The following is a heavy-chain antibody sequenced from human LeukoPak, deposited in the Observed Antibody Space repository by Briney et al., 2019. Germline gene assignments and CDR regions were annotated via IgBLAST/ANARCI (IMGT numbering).Heavy chain of an antibody. CDR3: ARPMTTDLDVDY. Sequence: GESLKISCKGSGYSFTSYWFGWVRQMPGQGLEWMGIIYPGDSDTRYSPSFQGQVTISADKSISTAYLQWSSLKASHTAMYYCARPMTTDLDVDYWGQGTLVTVSS. V-gene: IGHV5-51*01. D-gene: IGHD4-11*01. CDR2: IYPGDSDT. J-gene: IGHJ4*02. CDR1: GYSFTSYW.